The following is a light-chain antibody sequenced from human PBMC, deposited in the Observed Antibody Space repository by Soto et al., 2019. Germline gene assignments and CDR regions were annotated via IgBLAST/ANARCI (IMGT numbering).Light chain of an antibody. CDR3: SSYTSSSTYV. J-gene: IGLJ1*01. V-gene: IGLV2-14*03. CDR2: DVN. CDR1: SSDVGGYNF. Sequence: QSALTQPASVSGSPGQSITISCIGTSSDVGGYNFVSWYQQHPGKAPKLMIYDVNNRPSGVSNRFPGSKSGNTASLTISGLQAQDEADYYCSSYTSSSTYVFGTGTKVTVL.